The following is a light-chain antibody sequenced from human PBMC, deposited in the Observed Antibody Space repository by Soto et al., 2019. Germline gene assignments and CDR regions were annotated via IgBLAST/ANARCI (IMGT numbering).Light chain of an antibody. J-gene: IGKJ4*01. CDR2: GAS. CDR3: QQYNNWPLLT. CDR1: QSVRSN. V-gene: IGKV3D-15*01. Sequence: EIVMTQAPATLAVSPGERATLSCRASQSVRSNLAWYQQKPGQAPRLLIYGASTRASGIPARFSGSGSGTEFTLTISSLQSEDFAVYYCQQYNNWPLLTLGGGTKVDIK.